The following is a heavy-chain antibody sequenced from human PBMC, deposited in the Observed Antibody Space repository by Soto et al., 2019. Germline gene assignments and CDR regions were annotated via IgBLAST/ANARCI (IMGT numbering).Heavy chain of an antibody. Sequence: QLQLQESGPGLVKPSETLSLTCTVSGGSISSSSYYWGWIRQPPGKGLEWIGSIYYSGSTYYNPSPKRRGTITGDTSQNQFSPKLSPVAAPDTALYYCARQVTGLPHWFSGCSGGSCYLAPFDYWGQGTLVTVSS. V-gene: IGHV4-39*01. CDR1: GGSISSSSYY. CDR3: ARQVTGLPHWFSGCSGGSCYLAPFDY. J-gene: IGHJ4*02. D-gene: IGHD2-15*01. CDR2: IYYSGST.